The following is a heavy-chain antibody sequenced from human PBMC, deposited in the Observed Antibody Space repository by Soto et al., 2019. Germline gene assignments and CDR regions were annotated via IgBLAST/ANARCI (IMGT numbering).Heavy chain of an antibody. CDR2: IYYNGRT. Sequence: QLQLQESGPGLVRPSETLSLMCSVSGGSISSSHYYWGWIRQPPGKGLEWIGSIYYNGRTYYKSALKSRVTIFVDTSKNQCSLKMNSVTAADTAVYFCVRQTDRGLRLGELSWGQGTLVSVSS. D-gene: IGHD3-16*01. J-gene: IGHJ5*02. CDR3: VRQTDRGLRLGELS. V-gene: IGHV4-39*01. CDR1: GGSISSSHYY.